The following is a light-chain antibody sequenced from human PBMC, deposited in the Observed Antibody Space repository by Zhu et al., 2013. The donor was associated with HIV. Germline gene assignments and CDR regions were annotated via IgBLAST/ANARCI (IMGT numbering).Light chain of an antibody. CDR1: QDIDRY. J-gene: IGKJ3*01. CDR3: QHVNNNAA. CDR2: AAS. V-gene: IGKV1-9*01. Sequence: DIQLTQSPSLLSASVGDRVTITCRASQDIDRYLAWYQQTPGKAPTLLVYAASTTQSGVPSRFSGSGSGTEFSLTISSLQPEDFATXYCQHVNNNAAFGPGTKVDV.